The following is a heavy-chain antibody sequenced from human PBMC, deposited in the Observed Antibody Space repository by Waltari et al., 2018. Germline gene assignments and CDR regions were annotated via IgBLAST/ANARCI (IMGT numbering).Heavy chain of an antibody. CDR3: ARSYSYGDYFDY. V-gene: IGHV1-69*15. CDR1: GGTFSRYA. Sequence: QVQLVQSGAEVKKPGSSVKVSGKAAGGTFSRYAIRWGRQAPGQGLEWMGRIIPIFGTANYAQKFQGRVTITADESTSTAYMELSSLRSEDTAVYYCARSYSYGDYFDYWGQGTLVTVSS. CDR2: IIPIFGTA. J-gene: IGHJ4*02. D-gene: IGHD5-18*01.